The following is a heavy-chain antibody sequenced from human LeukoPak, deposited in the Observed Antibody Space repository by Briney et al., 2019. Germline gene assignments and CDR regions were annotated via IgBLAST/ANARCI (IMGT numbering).Heavy chain of an antibody. V-gene: IGHV3-21*01. CDR1: GFAFSSYS. Sequence: GGSLRLSCAASGFAFSSYSMNWVRQAPVKGLEWVSSISSSSSYIYYADSVKGRFTISRDNAKNSLYLQMNSLRAEDTAVYYCARGSWSAADTNIDYWGQGTLVTVSS. J-gene: IGHJ4*02. CDR2: ISSSSSYI. D-gene: IGHD6-13*01. CDR3: ARGSWSAADTNIDY.